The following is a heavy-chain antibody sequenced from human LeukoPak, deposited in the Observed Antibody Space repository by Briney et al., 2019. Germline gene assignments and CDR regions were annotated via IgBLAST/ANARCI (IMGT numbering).Heavy chain of an antibody. Sequence: SETLSLTCTVSGGSISSYYWSWIRQPAGKGLEWIGRIYTSGSTNYNPSLKSRVTMSVDRSKNQFSLKLSSVTAADTAVYYCARDFRNYYYYYMDVWGKGTTVTVSS. V-gene: IGHV4-4*07. J-gene: IGHJ6*03. CDR1: GGSISSYY. CDR3: ARDFRNYYYYYMDV. CDR2: IYTSGST.